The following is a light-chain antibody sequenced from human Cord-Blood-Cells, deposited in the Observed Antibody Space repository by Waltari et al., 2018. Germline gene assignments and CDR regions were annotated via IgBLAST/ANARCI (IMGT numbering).Light chain of an antibody. CDR3: QQSYSTPYS. J-gene: IGKJ2*03. CDR1: QSISNY. V-gene: IGKV1-39*01. CDR2: AAS. Sequence: DIQMTQSPSSLSASVGDRVTITCRASQSISNYLNWDQQKPGKAPKLLIYAASSLQSGVPSRFSGSGSGTDFTLTISSLQPEDFATYYFQQSYSTPYSFGQGTKLEIK.